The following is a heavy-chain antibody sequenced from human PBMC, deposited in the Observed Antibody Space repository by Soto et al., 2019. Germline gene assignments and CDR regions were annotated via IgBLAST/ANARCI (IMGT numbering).Heavy chain of an antibody. J-gene: IGHJ3*02. Sequence: PGASVKVSCKASGGTFSSYAISWVRQAPGRGLVWMGGLIPIFGTANYAQKFQSRVTITADESTSTAYMELSSLRSEDTAVDYCAREGPASTIEGYDAFDIWGQGTMVTVSS. V-gene: IGHV1-69*13. D-gene: IGHD2-2*01. CDR2: LIPIFGTA. CDR1: GGTFSSYA. CDR3: AREGPASTIEGYDAFDI.